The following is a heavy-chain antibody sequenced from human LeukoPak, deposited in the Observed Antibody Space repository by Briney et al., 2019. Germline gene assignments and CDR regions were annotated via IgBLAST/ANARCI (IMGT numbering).Heavy chain of an antibody. CDR2: MNPNSGNT. Sequence: ASVKVSCKASGYTFTSYDINWVRQATGQGLEWMGWMNPNSGNTGYAQKFQGRVTITRNTPISTAYMELSSLRSEDTAVYYCARSPYGLRFLEWLLDYWGQGTLVTVSS. D-gene: IGHD3-3*01. CDR1: GYTFTSYD. V-gene: IGHV1-8*03. CDR3: ARSPYGLRFLEWLLDY. J-gene: IGHJ4*02.